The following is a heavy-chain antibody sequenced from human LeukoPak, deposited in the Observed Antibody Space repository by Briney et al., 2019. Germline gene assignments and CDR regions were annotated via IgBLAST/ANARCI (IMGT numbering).Heavy chain of an antibody. CDR1: GFSFGSYA. J-gene: IGHJ4*02. V-gene: IGHV3-33*01. Sequence: GGSLRLSCAASGFSFGSYAMHWVREAPGKGLEWVAVTWYDGSERYYADSVKGRFTISRDNSKNTLYLQMNSLRAEDTAVNYCARDYCGGDCYGLDYWGQGALVTVSS. D-gene: IGHD2-21*02. CDR3: ARDYCGGDCYGLDY. CDR2: TWYDGSER.